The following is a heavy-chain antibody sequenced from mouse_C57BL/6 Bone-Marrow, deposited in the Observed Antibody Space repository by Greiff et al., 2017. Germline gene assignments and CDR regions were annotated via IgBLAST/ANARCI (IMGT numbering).Heavy chain of an antibody. Sequence: VKLQESGPGLVQPSQSLSITCTVSGFSLTSYGVHWVRQSPGKGLEWLGVIWRGGSTDSNAAFMSRLSITKDNSKSQVFFKMNSLQADDTAIYYCAKNSGYSIDYFDYWGQGTTLTVSS. CDR3: AKNSGYSIDYFDY. D-gene: IGHD2-5*01. V-gene: IGHV2-5*01. J-gene: IGHJ2*01. CDR2: IWRGGST. CDR1: GFSLTSYG.